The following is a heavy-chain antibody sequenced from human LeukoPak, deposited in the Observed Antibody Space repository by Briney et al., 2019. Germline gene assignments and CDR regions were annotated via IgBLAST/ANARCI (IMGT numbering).Heavy chain of an antibody. Sequence: SQTLSLTCTVSGGSISSGSYYWSWIRQPAGKGLEWIGRIYTSGSTNYNPSLKSRVTISVDTSKNHFSLNVNSVTAADTSVYYCARTRIVAATRGGSWFDPWGQGTLVTVSS. CDR2: IYTSGST. J-gene: IGHJ5*02. CDR3: ARTRIVAATRGGSWFDP. V-gene: IGHV4-61*02. CDR1: GGSISSGSYY. D-gene: IGHD1-26*01.